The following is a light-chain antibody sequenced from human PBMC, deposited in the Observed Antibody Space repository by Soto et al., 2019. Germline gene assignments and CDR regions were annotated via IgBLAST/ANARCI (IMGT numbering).Light chain of an antibody. CDR1: NSDVGNYNL. V-gene: IGLV2-23*01. CDR2: EGS. Sequence: QSALTQPASVSGSPGQSITISCTGTNSDVGNYNLVSWYQQHPGKAPKLLIYEGSKRPSGVSNRFSGSKSGNTASLTISGVQAEDEADYFCCSYAGSSTLVFGGGTKLTVL. J-gene: IGLJ2*01. CDR3: CSYAGSSTLV.